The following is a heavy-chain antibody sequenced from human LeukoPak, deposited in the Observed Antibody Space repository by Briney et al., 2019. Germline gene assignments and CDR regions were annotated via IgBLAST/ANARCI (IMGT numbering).Heavy chain of an antibody. CDR3: AKVLRGYSGYDYFDY. CDR2: ISGDGGST. CDR1: GFTFDDYA. V-gene: IGHV3-43*02. Sequence: PGGSLRLSCAASGFTFDDYAMHWVRQAPGKGLEWVSLISGDGGSTYYADSVKGRFTISRDNSKNSLYLQMNSLRTEDTALYYCAKVLRGYSGYDYFDYWGQGTLVTVSS. D-gene: IGHD5-12*01. J-gene: IGHJ4*02.